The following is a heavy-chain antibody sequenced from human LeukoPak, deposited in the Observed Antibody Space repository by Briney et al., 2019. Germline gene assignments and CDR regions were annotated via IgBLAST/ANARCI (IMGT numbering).Heavy chain of an antibody. CDR1: GFTFSSYS. D-gene: IGHD5-12*01. V-gene: IGHV3-21*01. Sequence: GGSLRLSCAASGFTFSSYSMNWVRQAPGKGLEWVSSISGSNSYIYYADSVKGRFTISRDNSKNTLYLQMKSLRAEDTAVYYCAKGGGYEAQYYYYYLDVWGKGTTVTISS. CDR3: AKGGGYEAQYYYYYLDV. CDR2: ISGSNSYI. J-gene: IGHJ6*03.